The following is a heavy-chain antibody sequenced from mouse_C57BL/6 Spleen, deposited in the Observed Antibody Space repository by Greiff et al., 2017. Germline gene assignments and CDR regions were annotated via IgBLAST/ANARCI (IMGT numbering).Heavy chain of an antibody. CDR1: GYTFTDYN. CDR3: AIYDYDDWYFDV. D-gene: IGHD2-4*01. J-gene: IGHJ1*03. Sequence: VQLKQSGPELVKPGASVKMSCKASGYTFTDYNMHWVKQSHGKSLEWIGYINPNNGGTSYNQKFKGKATLTVNKSSSTAYMELRSLTSEDSAVYYCAIYDYDDWYFDVWGTGTTVTVSS. V-gene: IGHV1-22*01. CDR2: INPNNGGT.